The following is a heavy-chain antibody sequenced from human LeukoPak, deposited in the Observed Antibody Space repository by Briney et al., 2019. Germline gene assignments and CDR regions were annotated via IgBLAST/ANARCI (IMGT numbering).Heavy chain of an antibody. CDR1: GVSISSSNSY. V-gene: IGHV4-39*01. CDR2: IYYSGNT. Sequence: SETLSLTCTVSGVSISSSNSYWGWIRQPPGKGLEWIGSIYYSGNTYYNASLKSQVSISIDTSKNQFSLRLTSVTAADTAVYYCARGQLRYFDWLLYRPDAFDIWGQGTMVTVSS. J-gene: IGHJ3*02. CDR3: ARGQLRYFDWLLYRPDAFDI. D-gene: IGHD3-9*01.